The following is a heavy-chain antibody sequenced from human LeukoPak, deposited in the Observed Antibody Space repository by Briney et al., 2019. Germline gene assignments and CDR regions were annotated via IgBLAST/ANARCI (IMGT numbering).Heavy chain of an antibody. CDR3: ARVKYYYGSGSHWFDP. Sequence: SETLSLTRTVSGGSISSYYWSWIRQPAGKGLEWIGRIYTSGSTNYNPSLKSRVTMSVDTSKNQFSLKLSSVTAADTAVYYCARVKYYYGSGSHWFDPWGQGTLVTVSS. CDR2: IYTSGST. V-gene: IGHV4-4*07. D-gene: IGHD3-10*01. CDR1: GGSISSYY. J-gene: IGHJ5*02.